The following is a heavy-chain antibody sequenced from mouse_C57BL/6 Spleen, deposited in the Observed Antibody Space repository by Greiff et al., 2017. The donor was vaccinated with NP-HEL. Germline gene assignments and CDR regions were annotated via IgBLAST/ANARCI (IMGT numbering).Heavy chain of an antibody. J-gene: IGHJ4*01. CDR2: ISSGSSTI. D-gene: IGHD2-4*01. Sequence: EVKVVESRGGLVKPGGSLKLSCAASGFTFSDYGMHWVRQAPEKGLEWVAYISSGSSTIYYADTVKGRFTISRDNAKNTLFLQMTSLRSEDTAMYYCARGGYDYDDAMDYWGQGTSVTVSS. CDR3: ARGGYDYDDAMDY. CDR1: GFTFSDYG. V-gene: IGHV5-17*01.